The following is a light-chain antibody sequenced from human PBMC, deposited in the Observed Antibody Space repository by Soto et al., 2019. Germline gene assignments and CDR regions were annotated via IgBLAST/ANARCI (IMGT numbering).Light chain of an antibody. V-gene: IGKV1-39*01. CDR1: QSISSY. CDR2: AAS. Sequence: GDRVTITCRANQSISSYLNWYQQKPGKAPKLLIYAASTLQRGVSSRFSGSGSGTDFTLTIRSLQLDDFATYYCQQSYRTPYPFGQGTNVDIK. CDR3: QQSYRTPYP. J-gene: IGKJ2*01.